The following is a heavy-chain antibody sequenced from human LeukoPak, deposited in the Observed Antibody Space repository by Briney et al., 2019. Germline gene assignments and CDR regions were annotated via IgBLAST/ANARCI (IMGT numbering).Heavy chain of an antibody. CDR3: ARTYYYGSGSYYYFDY. D-gene: IGHD3-10*01. CDR1: GGSFSGYY. Sequence: SETLSLTCAVYGGSFSGYYWSWIRQPPGKGLEWIGEINHSGSTNYNPSLKSRVTISVDTSKNQFSLKLSSVTAADTAVYYCARTYYYGSGSYYYFDYWGQGTLVTVSS. J-gene: IGHJ4*02. CDR2: INHSGST. V-gene: IGHV4-34*01.